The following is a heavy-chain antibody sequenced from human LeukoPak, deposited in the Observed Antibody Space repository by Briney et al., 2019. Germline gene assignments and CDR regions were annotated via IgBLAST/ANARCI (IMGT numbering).Heavy chain of an antibody. D-gene: IGHD3-22*01. V-gene: IGHV4-39*01. Sequence: SETLSLTCTVSGGSISSSSYYWGWIRQPPGKGLEWIGSIYYSGSTYYNPSLKSRVTISVDTSKNQFSLKLSSVTAADTAVYYCARRVHYYYDSSGYYYFDYWGQGTLVIVSS. CDR3: ARRVHYYYDSSGYYYFDY. J-gene: IGHJ4*02. CDR1: GGSISSSSYY. CDR2: IYYSGST.